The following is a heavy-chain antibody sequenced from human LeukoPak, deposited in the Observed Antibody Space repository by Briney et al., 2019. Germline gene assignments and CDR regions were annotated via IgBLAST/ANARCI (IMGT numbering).Heavy chain of an antibody. CDR1: GFTFSSYG. Sequence: GGSLRLSCAASGFTFSSYGMHWVRQAPGKGLEWVAVISYDGSNKYYADSVKGRFTISRDNSKNTLYLQMSSLRAEDTAVYYCARLFADAFDIWGQGTIVTVSS. CDR3: ARLFADAFDI. V-gene: IGHV3-30*03. CDR2: ISYDGSNK. J-gene: IGHJ3*02.